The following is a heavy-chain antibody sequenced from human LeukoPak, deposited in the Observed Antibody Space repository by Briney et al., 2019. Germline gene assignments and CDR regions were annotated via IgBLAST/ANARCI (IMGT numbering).Heavy chain of an antibody. V-gene: IGHV3-23*01. CDR1: GFTFSSYA. Sequence: GGSLRLSCAASGFTFSSYAMSWVRQAPGKGLEWVSGISGSGGSTYYADSVKGRFTISRDNAKNSLYLQMNSLRAEDTAVYYCARDSGHYIPYNWFDPWGQGTLVTVSS. CDR2: ISGSGGST. CDR3: ARDSGHYIPYNWFDP. D-gene: IGHD4-11*01. J-gene: IGHJ5*02.